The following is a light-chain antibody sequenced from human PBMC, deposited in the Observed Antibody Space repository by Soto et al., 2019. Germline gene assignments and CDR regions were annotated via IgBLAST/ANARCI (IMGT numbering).Light chain of an antibody. CDR1: QTISSW. CDR2: KAS. J-gene: IGKJ4*01. V-gene: IGKV1-5*03. CDR3: QQYNTFPLS. Sequence: DIQMTQSPSTLSASVGDRVTITCRASQTISSWLAWYQQKPGKAPKLLIYKASTLEGGVPSRFSGSGSGTEFNITISSLQTDDFATYCCQQYNTFPLSFGGGTTVDIK.